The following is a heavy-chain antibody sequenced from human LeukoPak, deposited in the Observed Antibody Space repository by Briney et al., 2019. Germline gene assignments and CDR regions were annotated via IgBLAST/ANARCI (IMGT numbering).Heavy chain of an antibody. J-gene: IGHJ4*01. CDR2: IYYSGST. D-gene: IGHD1-1*01. CDR1: GGSISSYY. CDR3: ARHMGLGYTYFYPYFDY. Sequence: PSETLSLTCTVSGGSISSYYWSWIRQPPGQGLEWIGYIYYSGSTNYNPSLKSRVTISVDTSKNQFSLKLSSVTAADTAVYYCARHMGLGYTYFYPYFDYWGQGTLVTVSS. V-gene: IGHV4-59*08.